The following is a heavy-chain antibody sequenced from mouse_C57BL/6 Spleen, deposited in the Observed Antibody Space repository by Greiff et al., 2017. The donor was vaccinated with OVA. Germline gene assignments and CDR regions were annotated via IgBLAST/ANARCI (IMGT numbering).Heavy chain of an antibody. CDR1: GYTFTSYW. J-gene: IGHJ4*01. CDR2: IDPSDSYT. V-gene: IGHV1-69*01. D-gene: IGHD1-1*01. Sequence: QVQLKQPGAELVMPGASVKLSCKASGYTFTSYWMHWVKQRPGQGLEWIGEIDPSDSYTNYNQKFKGKSTLTVDKSSSTAYMQLSSLTSEDSAVYYSARRSRDITTVVATHDYYGMDYWGQGTSVTVSA. CDR3: ARRSRDITTVVATHDYYGMDY.